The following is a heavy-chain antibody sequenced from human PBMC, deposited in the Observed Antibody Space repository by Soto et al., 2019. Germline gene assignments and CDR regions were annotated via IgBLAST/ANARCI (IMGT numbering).Heavy chain of an antibody. D-gene: IGHD2-15*01. CDR1: GFTFSSYS. V-gene: IGHV3-21*01. Sequence: PGGSLRLSCAASGFTFSSYSMNWVRQAPGKGLEWVSSISSSSCYIYYADSVKGRFTISRDNAKNSLYLQMNSLRAEDTAVYYCARDSVVVVAATLGAFDIWGQGTMVTVSS. CDR2: ISSSSCYI. J-gene: IGHJ3*02. CDR3: ARDSVVVVAATLGAFDI.